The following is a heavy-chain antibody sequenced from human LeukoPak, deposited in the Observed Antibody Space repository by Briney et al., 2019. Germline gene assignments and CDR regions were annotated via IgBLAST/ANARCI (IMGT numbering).Heavy chain of an antibody. J-gene: IGHJ4*02. CDR1: GGSITTTNF. V-gene: IGHV4-4*02. CDR2: VSVSGLS. CDR3: ARRGTNWGRFDY. Sequence: SETLSLTCGVSGGSITTTNFWSWVRQTPGQGLEWIGEVSVSGLSDYNPSLRGRVTMSLDTSKNHLSLKLTSVTAADTAVYYCARRGTNWGRFDYWGQGTLVTVSS. D-gene: IGHD7-27*01.